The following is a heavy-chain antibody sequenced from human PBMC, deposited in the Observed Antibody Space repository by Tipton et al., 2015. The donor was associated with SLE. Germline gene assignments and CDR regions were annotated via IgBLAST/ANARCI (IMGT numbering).Heavy chain of an antibody. CDR1: GGSISSSNNY. J-gene: IGHJ4*02. V-gene: IGHV4-39*07. CDR2: IYYSGRT. D-gene: IGHD2-15*01. CDR3: ARRRLQSASDY. Sequence: TLSLTCTVSGGSISSSNNYWDWIRPPPGKGLQWIGTIYYSGRTDYNPSLKSRVTMSVGTSMNQFSLKLNSVTAADTAVYYCARRRLQSASDYWGQGTLGSVSS.